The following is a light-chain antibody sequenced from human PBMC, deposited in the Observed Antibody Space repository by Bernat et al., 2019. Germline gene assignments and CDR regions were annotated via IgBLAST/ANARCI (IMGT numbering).Light chain of an antibody. V-gene: IGKV3-20*01. Sequence: ETVLTQSPGTLSLSPGERATLSCRDSQSVSSSYLAWDQQKLGQAPRLPIYGASSRATGSPDRVSGSVSGTDFNLTISKLEPEDFAVYYCQQYSSSFFTFVPGTKVDIK. J-gene: IGKJ3*01. CDR2: GAS. CDR1: QSVSSSY. CDR3: QQYSSSFFT.